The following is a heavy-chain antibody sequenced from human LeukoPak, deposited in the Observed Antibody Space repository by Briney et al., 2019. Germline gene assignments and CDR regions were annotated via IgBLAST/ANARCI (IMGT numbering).Heavy chain of an antibody. J-gene: IGHJ5*02. CDR3: ARDHGLGRINWFDP. V-gene: IGHV1-2*02. D-gene: IGHD2-21*01. CDR1: GYTFTGYY. CDR2: INPNSGGT. Sequence: GASVKVSCKASGYTFTGYYMHWVRQAPGQGLEWMGWINPNSGGTNYAQKFQGRVTMTRDTSISTAYMELSRLRSDDTAVYYCARDHGLGRINWFDPWGQGTLVTVSS.